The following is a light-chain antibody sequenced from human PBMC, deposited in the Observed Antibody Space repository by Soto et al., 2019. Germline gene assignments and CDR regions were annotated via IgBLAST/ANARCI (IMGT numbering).Light chain of an antibody. J-gene: IGLJ3*02. V-gene: IGLV3-21*02. CDR3: QVWDSSSDHVM. CDR2: DDS. CDR1: VIGSIS. Sequence: SYELTQQPSVSVAPGQTASITGGGTVIGSISVHWYQQKPGQAPVLVILDDSDRPTGIPQGFSGSNSRNTATLTISRVEAGDWADYYCQVWDSSSDHVMFGGGTKRTVL.